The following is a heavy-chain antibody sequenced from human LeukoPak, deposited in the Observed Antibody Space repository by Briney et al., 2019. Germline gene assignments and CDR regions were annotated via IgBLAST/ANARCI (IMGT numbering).Heavy chain of an antibody. J-gene: IGHJ3*02. V-gene: IGHV4-59*01. CDR2: IHYIGST. D-gene: IGHD4-23*01. CDR3: VRGGGNYAFDI. CDR1: GGSISSYY. Sequence: RSETLSLTCAASGGSISSYYRSWIRQPPENRLWRVAYIHYIGSTNYNPSIKSRVTISADKSMNKSSLKLSSVTAADTAVYHCVRGGGNYAFDIWGQGTLVTVSS.